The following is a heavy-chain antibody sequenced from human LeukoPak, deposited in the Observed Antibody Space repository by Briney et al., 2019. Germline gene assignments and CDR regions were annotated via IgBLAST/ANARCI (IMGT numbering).Heavy chain of an antibody. Sequence: SETLSLTCTVSGGSISTYYWSWIRQPPGKGLEWIGYSYYSGTTTPHPSLKSRVTISVDPSKNQSSLRLTSVTTADTAVYYCARRGGSGSFDYWGQGTLVTLSS. D-gene: IGHD3-3*01. V-gene: IGHV4-59*08. CDR2: SYYSGTT. CDR1: GGSISTYY. J-gene: IGHJ4*02. CDR3: ARRGGSGSFDY.